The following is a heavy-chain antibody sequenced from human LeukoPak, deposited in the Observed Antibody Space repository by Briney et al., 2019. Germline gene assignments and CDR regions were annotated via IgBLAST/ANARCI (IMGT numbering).Heavy chain of an antibody. Sequence: GGSLRLSCAASGFTCSNSYMTWVRQAPGKGLEWVAISHSGGKTYYPASVKGRFTISRDNSKYTLYLQMNSLRAEEKAEYFCASDHVGGLCGSSRCHSNFYYWGQEARVTVS. V-gene: IGHV3-53*01. CDR3: ASDHVGGLCGSSRCHSNFYY. J-gene: IGHJ4*01. CDR1: GFTCSNSY. D-gene: IGHD2-2*01. CDR2: SHSGGKT.